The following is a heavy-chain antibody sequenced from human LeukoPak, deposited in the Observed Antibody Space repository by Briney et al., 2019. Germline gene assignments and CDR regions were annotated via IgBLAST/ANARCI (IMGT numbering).Heavy chain of an antibody. CDR3: ARGGRTVTTVFDY. D-gene: IGHD4-17*01. J-gene: IGHJ4*02. Sequence: GGSLRLSCAASGFIFGRFTFNSYSLNWVRQAPGKGLEWVSSISSSSSYIYYADSVKGRFTISRDTAKNSLYLQMNSLRAEDTAVYYCARGGRTVTTVFDYWGQGTLVTVSS. CDR1: GFIFGRFTFNSYS. V-gene: IGHV3-21*01. CDR2: ISSSSSYI.